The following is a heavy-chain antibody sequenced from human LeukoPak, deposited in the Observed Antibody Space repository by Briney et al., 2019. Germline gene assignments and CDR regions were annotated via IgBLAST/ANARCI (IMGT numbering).Heavy chain of an antibody. CDR2: ISAYNGNT. V-gene: IGHV1-18*01. CDR3: ARDDALVATGSFDY. J-gene: IGHJ4*02. D-gene: IGHD5-12*01. Sequence: ASVKVSCKASGYTFTSYGINWVRQAPGQGREWMGWISAYNGNTNYAQKLQGRVTMTTDTYTSTAYMELRSLRSDDTAVYYCARDDALVATGSFDYWGQGTLVTVSS. CDR1: GYTFTSYG.